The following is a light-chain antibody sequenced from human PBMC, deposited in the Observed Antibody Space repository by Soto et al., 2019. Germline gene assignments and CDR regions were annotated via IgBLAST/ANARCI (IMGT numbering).Light chain of an antibody. V-gene: IGKV4-1*01. CDR2: WAS. CDR1: QSVLYSSNNKNY. Sequence: DIVMTQSPDPLAVSLGERATINCKSSQSVLYSSNNKNYLAWYQHKPGQPPKLLIYWASTRESGVPGRFSGSGSGTDFALNISSLQAEDVAVYYCQQYYRTPWTFGQGTKVEIK. CDR3: QQYYRTPWT. J-gene: IGKJ1*01.